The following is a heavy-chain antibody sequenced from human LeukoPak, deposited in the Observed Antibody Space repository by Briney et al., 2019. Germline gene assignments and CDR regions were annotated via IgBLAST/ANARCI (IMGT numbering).Heavy chain of an antibody. D-gene: IGHD3-3*01. V-gene: IGHV4-59*08. CDR2: IYYSGST. J-gene: IGHJ4*02. Sequence: PSETLSLTCTVSGGSISSSYWNWIRQPPGKGLEWIGYIYYSGSTNYNPSLKSRVTISVDTSKNQFSLKLSSVTAADTAVYYCARLRIFGVVNIFDYWGQGTLVTVSS. CDR3: ARLRIFGVVNIFDY. CDR1: GGSISSSY.